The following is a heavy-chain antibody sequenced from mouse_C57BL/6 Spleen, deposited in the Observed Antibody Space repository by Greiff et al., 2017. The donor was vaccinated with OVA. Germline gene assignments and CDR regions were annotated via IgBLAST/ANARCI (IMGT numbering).Heavy chain of an antibody. V-gene: IGHV1-72*01. CDR1: GYTFTSYW. J-gene: IGHJ2*01. Sequence: VQLVESGAELVKPGASVKLSCKASGYTFTSYWMHWVKQRPGRGLEWIGRIDPNSGGTKYNEKFKSKATLPVDKPSSTAYMQLSSLTSEDSAVYYCARYYGSSYVGDYFDYWGQGTTLTVSS. CDR3: ARYYGSSYVGDYFDY. D-gene: IGHD1-1*01. CDR2: IDPNSGGT.